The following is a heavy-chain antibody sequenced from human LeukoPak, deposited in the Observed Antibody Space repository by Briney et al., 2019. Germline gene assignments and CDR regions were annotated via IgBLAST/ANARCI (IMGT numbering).Heavy chain of an antibody. CDR1: GDSVSSNSAT. J-gene: IGHJ4*02. V-gene: IGHV6-1*01. CDR2: TYYRSKWYK. Sequence: SQTLSLTCAISGDSVSSNSATWNWIRQSPSRGPEWLGRTYYRSKWYKYYAVSVKGRITINPDTSKNQFSLQLNSVTPEDTAVYYCARNYRIDYWGQGTLVTVSS. CDR3: ARNYRIDY. D-gene: IGHD1-7*01.